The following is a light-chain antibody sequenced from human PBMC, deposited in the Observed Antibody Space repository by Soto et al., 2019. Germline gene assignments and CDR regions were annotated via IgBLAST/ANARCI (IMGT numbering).Light chain of an antibody. Sequence: EIVLTQSPATLSLSQGERATLYCRASQSFSSYLALYQQKPGQAPRLLIYDASNRATGIPARFSGSGSGTDFTLTFSRLEPEDFAMYYCQQSASSVTFGQGTRLEI. CDR3: QQSASSVT. CDR2: DAS. CDR1: QSFSSY. J-gene: IGKJ5*01. V-gene: IGKV3-11*01.